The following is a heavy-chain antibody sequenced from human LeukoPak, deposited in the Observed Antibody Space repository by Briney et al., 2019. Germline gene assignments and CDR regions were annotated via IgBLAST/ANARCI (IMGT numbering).Heavy chain of an antibody. D-gene: IGHD3-3*01. CDR2: ISNSGKTM. CDR3: ARRITISGVGYYMDV. CDR1: GFSFSSYS. V-gene: IGHV3-48*01. Sequence: GGSLRLSCAASGFSFSSYSMIWVRQAPGKGLEWPSYISNSGKTMNYAGSVKGRFTVSRDNAWNSLHLQMNGLRAEDTAVYYCARRITISGVGYYMDVWGKGTTVTVSS. J-gene: IGHJ6*03.